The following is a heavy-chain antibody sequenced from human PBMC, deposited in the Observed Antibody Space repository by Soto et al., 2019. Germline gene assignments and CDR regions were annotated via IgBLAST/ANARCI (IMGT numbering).Heavy chain of an antibody. Sequence: QVQLQESGPGLVKPSETLSLTCTVYGGSIRSYYWSWIRQPPGKGLKWMGNIYYSGTTNYNPSRKSRVTMSVDMSKNQVSLKLSSMTAADTAVYYCTRVGGYYGDYPNFDYWGQGALVTVSS. J-gene: IGHJ4*02. V-gene: IGHV4-59*01. CDR2: IYYSGTT. D-gene: IGHD4-17*01. CDR3: TRVGGYYGDYPNFDY. CDR1: GGSIRSYY.